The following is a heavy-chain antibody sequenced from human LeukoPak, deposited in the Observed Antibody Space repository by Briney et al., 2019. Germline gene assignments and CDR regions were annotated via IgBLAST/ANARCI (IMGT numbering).Heavy chain of an antibody. J-gene: IGHJ4*02. CDR1: GFTSSSYS. Sequence: QTGGSLRLSCAASGFTSSSYSMNWVRQAPGKGLEWVSYINSGSDTIYYADSVKGRFTISRDNAKKSLYLQMNSLRAEDTAVYYCARDSSSGWYLLDSWGQGTLVIVSS. V-gene: IGHV3-48*04. CDR3: ARDSSSGWYLLDS. CDR2: INSGSDTI. D-gene: IGHD6-19*01.